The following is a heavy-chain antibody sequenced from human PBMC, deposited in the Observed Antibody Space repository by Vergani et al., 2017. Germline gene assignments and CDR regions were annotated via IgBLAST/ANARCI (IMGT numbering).Heavy chain of an antibody. V-gene: IGHV4-4*03. CDR2: ICHTEDT. D-gene: IGHD2-2*02. J-gene: IGHJ4*02. Sequence: QVQLQESGPGLVKPPGTLSLTCAVSGDSFSSNNCWTWVRQPPGKGLEWIGEICHTEDTKYSPSLKSRVTVSVDVSRNLFSLRPNSVTAADTAVYYCATIGYRRWGYYFDYWGQGILVTVSS. CDR3: ATIGYRRWGYYFDY. CDR1: GDSFSSNNC.